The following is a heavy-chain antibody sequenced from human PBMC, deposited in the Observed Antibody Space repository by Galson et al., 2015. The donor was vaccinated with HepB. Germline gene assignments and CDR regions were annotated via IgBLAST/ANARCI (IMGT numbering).Heavy chain of an antibody. CDR3: ARKTRLGETD. CDR2: IYYSGST. Sequence: LSLTCTVSGGSISSGGYYWSWIRQHPGKGLEWIGYIYYSGSTYYNPSLKSRVTISVDTSKNQFSLKLSSVTAADTAVYYCARKTRLGETDWGQGTLVTVSS. CDR1: GGSISSGGYY. J-gene: IGHJ4*02. V-gene: IGHV4-31*03. D-gene: IGHD3-10*01.